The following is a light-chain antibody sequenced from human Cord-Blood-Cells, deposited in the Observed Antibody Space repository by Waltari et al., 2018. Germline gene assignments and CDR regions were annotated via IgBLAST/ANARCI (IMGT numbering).Light chain of an antibody. J-gene: IGLJ3*02. Sequence: QSALTQPASVSGSPGQSITISCTGTSSDVGGYNYVSWYQQHPGKAPKLMIYDVSKRPSGFSMRFSGSKSGNTASLTISGLQAEDEADYYCSSYTSSSTWVFGGGTKLTVL. V-gene: IGLV2-14*01. CDR1: SSDVGGYNY. CDR3: SSYTSSSTWV. CDR2: DVS.